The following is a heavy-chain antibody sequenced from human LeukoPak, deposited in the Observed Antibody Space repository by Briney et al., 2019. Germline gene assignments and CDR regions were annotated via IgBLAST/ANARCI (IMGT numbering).Heavy chain of an antibody. CDR3: ARDHCTTSSCRNWFAP. J-gene: IGHJ5*01. CDR1: GDSVSSNSGA. D-gene: IGHD2-2*01. Sequence: SQTLSLTCGVSGDSVSSNSGAWNWIRQTPSRGLKWLGRAYFRTKWYKEYAVSVQSRIPIDADTSKNQFILQLKSVTPDDTAVYYCARDHCTTSSCRNWFAPWGQGTLVTVSS. CDR2: AYFRTKWYK. V-gene: IGHV6-1*01.